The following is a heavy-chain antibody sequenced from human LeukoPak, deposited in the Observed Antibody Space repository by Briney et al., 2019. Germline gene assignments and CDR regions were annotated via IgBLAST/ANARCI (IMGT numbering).Heavy chain of an antibody. CDR1: GYTFTGYY. V-gene: IGHV1-2*02. J-gene: IGHJ5*02. Sequence: ASVKVSCKASGYTFTGYYVHWVRQAPGQGLEWMGWINPNSGGTNYAQKFQGRVTMTRDTSISTAYMELSRLRSDDTAVYYCARDYHFEWGNQYNWFDPWGQGTLVTVSS. CDR2: INPNSGGT. D-gene: IGHD1-26*01. CDR3: ARDYHFEWGNQYNWFDP.